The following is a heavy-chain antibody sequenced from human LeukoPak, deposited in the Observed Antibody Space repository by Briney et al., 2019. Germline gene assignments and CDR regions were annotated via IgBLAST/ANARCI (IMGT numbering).Heavy chain of an antibody. J-gene: IGHJ6*03. V-gene: IGHV4-59*04. CDR3: AGDSSSWYNYMDV. D-gene: IGHD6-13*01. Sequence: SETLSLTCTVSGGSISSYYWSWIRQPPGKGLEWIGSIYHSGSTYYNPSLKSRVTISVDTSKNQFSLKLISVTAADTAVYYCAGDSSSWYNYMDVWGKGTTVTVSS. CDR1: GGSISSYY. CDR2: IYHSGST.